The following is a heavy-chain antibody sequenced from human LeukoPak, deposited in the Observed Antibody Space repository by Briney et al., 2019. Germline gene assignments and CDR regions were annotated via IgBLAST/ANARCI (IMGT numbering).Heavy chain of an antibody. CDR2: IYYSGST. CDR1: GGSISSYY. D-gene: IGHD7-27*01. Sequence: SETLSLTCTVSGGSISSYYWSWFRQPPGKGLEWIGYIYYSGSTNYNPSLKSRVTISVDTSKNQFSLKLSSVTAADTAVYYCASSGEEDSNFDYWGQGTLVTVSS. J-gene: IGHJ4*02. CDR3: ASSGEEDSNFDY. V-gene: IGHV4-59*01.